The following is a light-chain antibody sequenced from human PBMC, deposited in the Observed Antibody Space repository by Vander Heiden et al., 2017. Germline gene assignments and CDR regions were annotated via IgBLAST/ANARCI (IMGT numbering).Light chain of an antibody. V-gene: IGLV3-25*03. Sequence: SSELTQPPSVSVSPGQTARITCPGAALPKQYAFWYQQKPGQAPVLVMYKDSERSSGIPDRFSGSSSGTTVTLTISGVQAEDEADYYCQSADSSGAGVVFGGGTKLTVL. CDR2: KDS. CDR3: QSADSSGAGVV. CDR1: ALPKQY. J-gene: IGLJ2*01.